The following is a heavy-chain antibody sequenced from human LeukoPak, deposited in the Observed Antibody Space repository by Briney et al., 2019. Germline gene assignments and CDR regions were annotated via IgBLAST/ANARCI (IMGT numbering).Heavy chain of an antibody. Sequence: PGGSLRLSCAASGFTFSNAWMSWVRQAPGEGLEWVGRIKSKTDGGTTDYAAPVKGRFTISRDDSKDTLYLQMNSLRTEDTAVYYCTSLRGSSSQYFQYWGQGTLVTVSS. V-gene: IGHV3-15*01. J-gene: IGHJ1*01. CDR1: GFTFSNAW. CDR2: IKSKTDGGTT. CDR3: TSLRGSSSQYFQY. D-gene: IGHD6-13*01.